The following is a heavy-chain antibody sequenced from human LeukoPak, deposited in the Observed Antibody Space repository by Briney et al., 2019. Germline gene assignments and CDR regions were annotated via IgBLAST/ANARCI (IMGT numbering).Heavy chain of an antibody. Sequence: ASVKVSCKASGYTFTGYYMHWVRQAPGQGLEWMGWTNPNSGGTNYAQKFQGRVTMTRNTSISTAYMELSRLRSDDTAVYYCARDRFTMVRGVIINFWFDPWGQGTLVTVSS. J-gene: IGHJ5*02. D-gene: IGHD3-10*01. CDR3: ARDRFTMVRGVIINFWFDP. CDR2: TNPNSGGT. CDR1: GYTFTGYY. V-gene: IGHV1-2*02.